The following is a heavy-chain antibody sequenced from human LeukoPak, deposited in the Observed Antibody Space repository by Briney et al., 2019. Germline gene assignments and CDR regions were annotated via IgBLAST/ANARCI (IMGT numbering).Heavy chain of an antibody. Sequence: GGSLRLSCAASGFTFSTYSMHWVRQAPGKGLEWVSYISSSSSYIYYADSVKGRFTISRDNAKNSLYLQMNSLRAEDTAVYYCARGIVAGADYWGKGPLVTVS. CDR3: ARGIVAGADY. J-gene: IGHJ4*02. D-gene: IGHD5-12*01. CDR2: ISSSSSYI. CDR1: GFTFSTYS. V-gene: IGHV3-21*05.